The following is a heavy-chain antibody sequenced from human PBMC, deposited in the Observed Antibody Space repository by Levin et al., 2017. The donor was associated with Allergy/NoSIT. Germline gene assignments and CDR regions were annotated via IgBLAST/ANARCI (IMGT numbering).Heavy chain of an antibody. J-gene: IGHJ6*03. CDR2: IWYDGSNK. V-gene: IGHV3-33*01. CDR1: GFTFSSYG. CDR3: ARDSGYCSGGSCYSLYMDV. D-gene: IGHD2-15*01. Sequence: LSLTCAASGFTFSSYGMHWVRQAPGKGLEWVAVIWYDGSNKYYADSVKGRFTISRDNSKNTLYLQMNSLRAEDTAVYYCARDSGYCSGGSCYSLYMDVWGKGTTVTVSS.